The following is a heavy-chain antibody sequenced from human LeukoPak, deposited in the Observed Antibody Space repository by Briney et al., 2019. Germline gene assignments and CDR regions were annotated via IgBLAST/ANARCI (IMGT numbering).Heavy chain of an antibody. CDR2: ISVYNDNT. Sequence: ASVKVSCKASGYTFTSYGISWVRQAPGQGLEWMGWISVYNDNTNYAQNLQGRVTMTTDTSTSTAYMELRSLRCDDTAMYYCARVLNSGYDWKIDYWGQGTLVTVSS. CDR1: GYTFTSYG. CDR3: ARVLNSGYDWKIDY. J-gene: IGHJ4*02. V-gene: IGHV1-18*01. D-gene: IGHD5-12*01.